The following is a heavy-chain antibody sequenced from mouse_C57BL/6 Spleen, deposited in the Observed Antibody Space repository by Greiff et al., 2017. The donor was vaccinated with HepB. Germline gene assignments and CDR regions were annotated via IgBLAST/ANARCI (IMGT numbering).Heavy chain of an antibody. CDR3: TVYYGGAGFAY. Sequence: VQLQQSGAELVRPGASVKLSCTASGFNIKDYYMHWVKQRPEQGLEWIGRIDPEDGDTEYAPKFQGKATMTADTSSNTAYLQLSSLTSEDTAVYYCTVYYGGAGFAYWGQGTRVTVSA. D-gene: IGHD1-1*01. V-gene: IGHV14-1*01. CDR2: IDPEDGDT. J-gene: IGHJ3*01. CDR1: GFNIKDYY.